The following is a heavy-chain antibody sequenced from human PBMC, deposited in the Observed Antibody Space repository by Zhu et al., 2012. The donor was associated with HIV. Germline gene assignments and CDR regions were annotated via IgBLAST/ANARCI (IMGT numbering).Heavy chain of an antibody. CDR1: GFTFNIYG. Sequence: QVQLVESGGGVVQPGGSLRLSCEASGFTFNIYGMQWVRQAPGKGLEWVAFIRHDGSDRFYADSVRGRFTISRDNSNNTVFLQMNSLRVEDTAMYYCTKDGARRTSVYIGYPKDWGQGTLVTVSS. CDR3: TKDGARRTSVYIGYPKD. D-gene: IGHD5-12*01. V-gene: IGHV3-30*02. CDR2: IRHDGSDR. J-gene: IGHJ4*01.